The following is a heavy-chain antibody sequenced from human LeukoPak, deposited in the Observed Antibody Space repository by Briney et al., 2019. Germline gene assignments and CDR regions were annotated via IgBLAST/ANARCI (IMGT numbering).Heavy chain of an antibody. J-gene: IGHJ4*02. D-gene: IGHD1-26*01. Sequence: GESLKISFKGFGSRFTSHWIGWVRQMPGKGLEWMGIIYPGDSDTRYSPSFQGQVTISADKSISTAYLQWSSLKASDTAMYYCARGSIVGATWFDYWGQGTLVTVSS. V-gene: IGHV5-51*01. CDR3: ARGSIVGATWFDY. CDR1: GSRFTSHW. CDR2: IYPGDSDT.